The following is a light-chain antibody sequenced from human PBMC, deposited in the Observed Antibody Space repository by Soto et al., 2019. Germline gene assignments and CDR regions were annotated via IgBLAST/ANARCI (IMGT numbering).Light chain of an antibody. CDR1: QTISNI. V-gene: IGKV3D-15*01. CDR3: FHYKSWPLH. CDR2: GAF. J-gene: IGKJ4*01. Sequence: EIVMTQSPATLSASPGEAATLSCRASQTISNIYVAWYQQKPGQAPRLLIYGAFNRATGVPARFSGSGSGTEFILTLSSLQSEDFAPYYSFHYKSWPLHFGGGTKVEI.